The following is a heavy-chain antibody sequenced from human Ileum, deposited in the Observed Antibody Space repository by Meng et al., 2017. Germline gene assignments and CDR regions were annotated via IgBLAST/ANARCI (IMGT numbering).Heavy chain of an antibody. D-gene: IGHD1-26*01. CDR2: IYYSGST. CDR1: GGSISSYY. CDR3: ARVGVGATHYYYGMDV. Sequence: SETLSLTCPVSGGSISSYYWSWIRQPPGKGLEWIGYIYYSGSTNYNPSLKSRVTISVDTSKNQFSLKLSSVTAADTAVYYCARVGVGATHYYYGMDVWGQGTTVTVSS. V-gene: IGHV4-59*01. J-gene: IGHJ6*02.